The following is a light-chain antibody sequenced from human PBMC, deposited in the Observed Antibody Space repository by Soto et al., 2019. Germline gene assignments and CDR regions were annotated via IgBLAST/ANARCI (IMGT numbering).Light chain of an antibody. Sequence: QSVLTQPASVSGSPGQSITISCTGTSSDVGGYNYVSWYQQHPGKAPKLMIYEVSNRPSGVSNRFSGSKSGNTASLTISGIQAEDEADYYCSSYTSSSTWVFGGGTKLPVL. J-gene: IGLJ3*02. V-gene: IGLV2-14*01. CDR2: EVS. CDR1: SSDVGGYNY. CDR3: SSYTSSSTWV.